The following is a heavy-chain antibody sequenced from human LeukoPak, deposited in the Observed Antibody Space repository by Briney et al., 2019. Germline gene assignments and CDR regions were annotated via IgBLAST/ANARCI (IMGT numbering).Heavy chain of an antibody. D-gene: IGHD3-10*01. CDR2: IYPGNSDT. CDR3: ASGGERWLAVDY. CDR1: GYSFTYYW. V-gene: IGHV5-51*01. J-gene: IGHJ4*02. Sequence: GESLKTSCKASGYSFTYYWIGWLRQLPGKGVELVGIIYPGNSDTRYSPSCQGQVTISADKSISTAYLQWSSLKASDTAMYYCASGGERWLAVDYWGQGTLVTVSS.